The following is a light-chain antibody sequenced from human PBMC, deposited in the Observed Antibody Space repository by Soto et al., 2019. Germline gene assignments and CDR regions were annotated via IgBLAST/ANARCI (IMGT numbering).Light chain of an antibody. CDR2: GAS. J-gene: IGKJ5*01. Sequence: EIVLTQSPGTLSLSPGERATLSCRASQSVSSSYLAWYQQKPGQAPRLLIYGASSRATGIPDRFSGSGSGTDFTLTISRLEPEDFEVYYCQQYGSSRPITFGQGTRLEIK. V-gene: IGKV3-20*01. CDR1: QSVSSSY. CDR3: QQYGSSRPIT.